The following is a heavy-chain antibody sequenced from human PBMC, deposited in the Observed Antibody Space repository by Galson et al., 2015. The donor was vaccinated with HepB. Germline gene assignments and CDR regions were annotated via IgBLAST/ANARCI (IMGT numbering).Heavy chain of an antibody. CDR1: GFTVSSNY. Sequence: SLRLSCAASGFTVSSNYMSWVRQAPGKGLEWVSVIYSGGSTYYADSVKGRFTISRDNSKNTLYLQMNSLRAEDTAVYYCARDLLRGLRMDVWGQGTTVTVSS. V-gene: IGHV3-66*01. CDR2: IYSGGST. D-gene: IGHD2-15*01. J-gene: IGHJ6*02. CDR3: ARDLLRGLRMDV.